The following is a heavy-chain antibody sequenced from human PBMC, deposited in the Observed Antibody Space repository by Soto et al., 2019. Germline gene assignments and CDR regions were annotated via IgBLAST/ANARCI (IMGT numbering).Heavy chain of an antibody. CDR1: GFTFSSYS. CDR3: ARSADDFWSGYYPDAFDI. CDR2: ISSSSSYI. J-gene: IGHJ3*02. D-gene: IGHD3-3*01. Sequence: GSLRLFCAASGFTFSSYSMNWVRQAPGKGLEWVSSISSSSSYIYYADSVKGRFTISRDNAKNSLYLQMNSLRAEDTAVYYCARSADDFWSGYYPDAFDIWGQGTMVTVSS. V-gene: IGHV3-21*01.